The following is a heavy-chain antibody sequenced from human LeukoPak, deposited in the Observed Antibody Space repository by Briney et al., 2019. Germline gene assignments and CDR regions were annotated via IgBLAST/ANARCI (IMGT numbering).Heavy chain of an antibody. Sequence: ASVKVSCKASGYTFTSYYMHWVRQAPGQGLEWMGIINPSGGSTSYAQKFQGRVTMTRDTSTSTAYMELSSLRSEDTAVYYCAREGTTVSYYYYGMDVWGQGTTVTVSS. J-gene: IGHJ6*02. CDR3: AREGTTVSYYYYGMDV. V-gene: IGHV1-46*01. CDR1: GYTFTSYY. CDR2: INPSGGST. D-gene: IGHD4-11*01.